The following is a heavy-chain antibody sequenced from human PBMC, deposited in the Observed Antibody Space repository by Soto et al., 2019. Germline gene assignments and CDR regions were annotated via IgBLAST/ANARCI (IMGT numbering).Heavy chain of an antibody. Sequence: SETLSLTCTVSGGSVSSGSYDWSWIRQPPGRALEWIGCIYYTGSTNYSPSLKSRVTMSVDTSKNQFSLKLSSVTAADTAVYYCAKGWDVKYFDYWGRGTLVTVSS. CDR2: IYYTGST. J-gene: IGHJ4*02. CDR3: AKGWDVKYFDY. V-gene: IGHV4-61*01. D-gene: IGHD1-26*01. CDR1: GGSVSSGSYD.